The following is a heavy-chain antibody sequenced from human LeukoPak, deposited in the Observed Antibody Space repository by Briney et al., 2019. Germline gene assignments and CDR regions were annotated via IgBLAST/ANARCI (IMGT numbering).Heavy chain of an antibody. V-gene: IGHV3-21*01. D-gene: IGHD6-19*01. CDR1: GFTFSSYS. CDR3: ARDLISEYSSGWYY. CDR2: ISSSSSYI. Sequence: GGSLRLSCAASGFTFSSYSMNWVRQAPGKGLEWVSSISSSSSYIYYADSVKGRFTISRDNAKNSLYLQMNSLRAEDTAVYYCARDLISEYSSGWYYWGQGTLVTVSS. J-gene: IGHJ4*02.